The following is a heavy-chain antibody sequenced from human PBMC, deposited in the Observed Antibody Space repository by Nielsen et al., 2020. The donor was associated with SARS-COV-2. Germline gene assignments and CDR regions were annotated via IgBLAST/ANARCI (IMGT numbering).Heavy chain of an antibody. Sequence: SETLSLTCTVSGGSISSSSYYWGWIRQPPGKGLEWIGYIYYSGSTNYNPSLKSRVTISVDTSKNQFSLKLSSVTAADTAVYYCARGGRFSSGWRVFDYWGQGTLVTVSS. CDR3: ARGGRFSSGWRVFDY. CDR2: IYYSGST. CDR1: GGSISSSSYY. V-gene: IGHV4-61*05. D-gene: IGHD6-19*01. J-gene: IGHJ4*02.